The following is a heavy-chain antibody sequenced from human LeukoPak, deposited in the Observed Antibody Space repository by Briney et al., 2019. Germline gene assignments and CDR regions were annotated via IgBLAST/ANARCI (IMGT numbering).Heavy chain of an antibody. CDR3: ARDLGYYGSGSYFDY. D-gene: IGHD3-10*01. V-gene: IGHV4-59*01. CDR2: IYYNGST. Sequence: SETLSLTCTVSGGSISSYYWSWIRQPPGKGLEWIGYIYYNGSTNYNPSLKSRVTISVDTSKNQFSLKLSSVTAADTAVYYCARDLGYYGSGSYFDYWGQGTLVTVSS. J-gene: IGHJ4*02. CDR1: GGSISSYY.